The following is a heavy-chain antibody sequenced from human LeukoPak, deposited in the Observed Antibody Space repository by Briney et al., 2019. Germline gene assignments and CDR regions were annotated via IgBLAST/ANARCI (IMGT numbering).Heavy chain of an antibody. CDR3: ATALHSSSWSFDY. V-gene: IGHV3-7*01. J-gene: IGHJ4*02. Sequence: GGSPRLSCAASGFTFSNYWMSWVRQAPGKGLEWVANIKQDGSERYYVDSVRGRFTISRDNAKNSLFLQIHSLRAEDTAVYYCATALHSSSWSFDYWGQGTLVAVPS. D-gene: IGHD6-13*01. CDR2: IKQDGSER. CDR1: GFTFSNYW.